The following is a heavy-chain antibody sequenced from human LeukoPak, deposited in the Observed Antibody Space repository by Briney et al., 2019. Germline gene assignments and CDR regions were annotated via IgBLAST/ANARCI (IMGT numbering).Heavy chain of an antibody. CDR3: ARGSSSGYYWGFDY. D-gene: IGHD3-22*01. CDR2: IYYSGST. V-gene: IGHV4-59*01. Sequence: PSETLSLTCTVSGGSISSYYWSWIRQPPGKELEWIGYIYYSGSTNYNPSLKSRVTISVDTSKNQFSLKLSSVTAADTAVYYCARGSSSGYYWGFDYWGQGTLVTVSS. J-gene: IGHJ4*02. CDR1: GGSISSYY.